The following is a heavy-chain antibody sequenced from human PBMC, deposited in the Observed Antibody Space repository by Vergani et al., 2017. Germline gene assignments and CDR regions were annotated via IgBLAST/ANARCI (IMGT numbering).Heavy chain of an antibody. J-gene: IGHJ4*02. Sequence: EVQLVESGGGLVQPGGSLRLSCAASGFTLSACGMNWVRQAPGRGLESVSYISTSRIFYADSVRGRFTISRDNAKNLLFLRVDSLRAEDTALYYCARDYENRYGRSFDHWGQGNQVTVSS. D-gene: IGHD2-15*01. CDR3: ARDYENRYGRSFDH. V-gene: IGHV3-48*01. CDR1: GFTLSACG. CDR2: ISTSRI.